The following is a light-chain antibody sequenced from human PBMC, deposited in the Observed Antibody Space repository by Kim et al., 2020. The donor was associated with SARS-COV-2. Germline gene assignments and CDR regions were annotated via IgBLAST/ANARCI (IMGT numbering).Light chain of an antibody. V-gene: IGKV1-17*03. Sequence: SVGDRVTITCRASQDISNYLVWFQQKPGEVPKRLIFAAATLQSGVPSRFRGSASGTEFTLTISSLQPEDFATYYCLQHKSYPPTFGQGTKVDIK. CDR1: QDISNY. J-gene: IGKJ1*01. CDR3: LQHKSYPPT. CDR2: AAA.